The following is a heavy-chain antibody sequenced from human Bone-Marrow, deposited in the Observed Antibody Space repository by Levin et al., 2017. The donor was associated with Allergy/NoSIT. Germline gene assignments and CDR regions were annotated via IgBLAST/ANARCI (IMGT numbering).Heavy chain of an antibody. Sequence: GESLKISCAASGFTFSNSAMSWVRQAPGKGLEWVSTLSKSGGTTYYADSVKGRFTISRDNSKSTLSLQMDSLRAEDTAVYYCAKGDWNANWGQGTLVTVSS. CDR2: LSKSGGTT. J-gene: IGHJ4*02. D-gene: IGHD1-1*01. CDR3: AKGDWNAN. V-gene: IGHV3-23*01. CDR1: GFTFSNSA.